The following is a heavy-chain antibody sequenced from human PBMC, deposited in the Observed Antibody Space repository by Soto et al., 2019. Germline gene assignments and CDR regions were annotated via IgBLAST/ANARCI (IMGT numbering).Heavy chain of an antibody. CDR1: GFSLSTSGVG. CDR2: IYWDDDK. D-gene: IGHD3-22*01. CDR3: AHRLTGLDYYDSSGSVFDP. Sequence: QITLKESGPTLVKPTQTLTLTCTFSGFSLSTSGVGVGWIRQPPGKALEWLALIYWDDDKRYSPSLESRLTITKDTSKNPVVLTMTNMDPVDTATYYCAHRLTGLDYYDSSGSVFDPWGQGTLVTVSS. J-gene: IGHJ5*02. V-gene: IGHV2-5*02.